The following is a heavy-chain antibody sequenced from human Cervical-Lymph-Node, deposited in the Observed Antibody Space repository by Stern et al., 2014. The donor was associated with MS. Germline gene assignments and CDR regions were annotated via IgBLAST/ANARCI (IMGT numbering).Heavy chain of an antibody. D-gene: IGHD4-23*01. V-gene: IGHV3-33*01. CDR1: GFTFSSSG. Sequence: VQLVESGGGVVQPGRSLRLSCAASGFTFSSSGMHWVRQAPGKGLEWLGIIWYDRSNRYYAHSLKGRFTISRDNSKNTLYLQMNSLRAEDTAVYYCAREGGNTAEYFQHWGQGTLVTVSS. J-gene: IGHJ1*01. CDR3: AREGGNTAEYFQH. CDR2: IWYDRSNR.